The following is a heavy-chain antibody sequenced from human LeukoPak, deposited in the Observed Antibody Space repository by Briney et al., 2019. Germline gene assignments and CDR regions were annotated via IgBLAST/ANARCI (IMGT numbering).Heavy chain of an antibody. Sequence: GGSLRLSCAASGFTFSSYSMNWVRQAPGKGLEWVSSISSSSSYIYYADSVKGRFTISRDNAKNSLYLQMNSLRAENTAVYYCARSAYCGGDCYSRGYYFDYWGQGTLVTVSS. CDR1: GFTFSSYS. V-gene: IGHV3-21*01. CDR3: ARSAYCGGDCYSRGYYFDY. CDR2: ISSSSSYI. J-gene: IGHJ4*02. D-gene: IGHD2-21*02.